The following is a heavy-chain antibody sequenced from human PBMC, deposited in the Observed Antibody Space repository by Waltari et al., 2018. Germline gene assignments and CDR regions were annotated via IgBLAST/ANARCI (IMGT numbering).Heavy chain of an antibody. CDR3: ARGQIKHSQAGSPLARYYYMGV. CDR1: GGSFSGSY. V-gene: IGHV4-34*01. Sequence: QVQLQQWGAGLLKPSETLSLTCAVYGGSFSGSYWSWIRQPPGKGLEWIGEINHSGSTNYNPSLKSRVTISVDTSKNQFSLKLSSVTAADTAVYYCARGQIKHSQAGSPLARYYYMGVWGKGTTVTVSS. J-gene: IGHJ6*03. D-gene: IGHD3-3*02. CDR2: INHSGST.